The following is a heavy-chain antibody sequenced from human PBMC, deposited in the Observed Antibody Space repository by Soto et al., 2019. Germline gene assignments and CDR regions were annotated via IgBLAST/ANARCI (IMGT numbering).Heavy chain of an antibody. CDR1: GFTFSSYE. CDR3: ARGSGGYSSGWYYFDY. D-gene: IGHD6-19*01. CDR2: ISSSGSTI. Sequence: GGSLRLSCAASGFTFSSYEMNWVRQAPGKGLEWVSYISSSGSTIYYADSVKGRFTISRDNAKNSLYLQMNSLRAEDTAVYHCARGSGGYSSGWYYFDYWGQGTLVTVSS. V-gene: IGHV3-48*03. J-gene: IGHJ4*02.